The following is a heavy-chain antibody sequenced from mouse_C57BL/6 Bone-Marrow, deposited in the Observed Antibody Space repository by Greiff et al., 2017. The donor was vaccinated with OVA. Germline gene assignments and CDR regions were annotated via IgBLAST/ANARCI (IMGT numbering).Heavy chain of an antibody. J-gene: IGHJ3*01. CDR1: GFTFSDYG. Sequence: EVQVVESGGGLVKPGGSLKLSCAASGFTFSDYGMHWVRQAPEKGLEWVAYISSGSSTIYYADTVKGRFTISRDNTKNTLFLQMTSLRSEDTAMYYGARNHYGRGFAYWGQGTLVTVSA. D-gene: IGHD1-1*01. CDR2: ISSGSSTI. CDR3: ARNHYGRGFAY. V-gene: IGHV5-17*01.